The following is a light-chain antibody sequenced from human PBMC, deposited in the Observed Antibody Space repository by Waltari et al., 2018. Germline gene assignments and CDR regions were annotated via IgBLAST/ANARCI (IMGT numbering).Light chain of an antibody. Sequence: EIVLTQSPATLSLSPGERATLSCRASQSVSSYLAWYQQKPGQAPRLLIYDEYNRATGIQARFSGSGYGTDFTLTISSLEPEDFAVYYCQQRSNWLTFGGGTKVEIK. V-gene: IGKV3-11*01. CDR1: QSVSSY. J-gene: IGKJ4*01. CDR2: DEY. CDR3: QQRSNWLT.